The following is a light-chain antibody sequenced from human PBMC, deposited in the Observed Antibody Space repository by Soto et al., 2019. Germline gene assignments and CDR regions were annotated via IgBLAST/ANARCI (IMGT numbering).Light chain of an antibody. V-gene: IGKV3-11*01. CDR2: DAS. J-gene: IGKJ2*01. CDR1: QSVSSY. Sequence: EIVLTQSPATLSLSPGERATLSCRASQSVSSYLAWYQQKPGQAPRLLIYDASNRATGIPARFSGSGSGTDFSRTISSLEPEDVAVYYCQQRSNWPPSLGQGTKLEIK. CDR3: QQRSNWPPS.